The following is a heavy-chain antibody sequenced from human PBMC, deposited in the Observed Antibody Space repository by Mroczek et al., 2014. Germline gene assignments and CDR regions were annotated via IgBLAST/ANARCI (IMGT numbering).Heavy chain of an antibody. V-gene: IGHV4-34*01. J-gene: IGHJ2*01. CDR2: INHSGST. D-gene: IGHD2-15*01. CDR3: ARGGIVVVVAATRYFDL. CDR1: GGSFSGYY. Sequence: QVQLQDRAAGLLKPSETLSLTCAVYGGSFSGYYWSWIRQPPGKGLEWIGEINHSGSTNYNPSLKSRVTISVDTSKNQFSLKLSSVTAADTAVYYCARGGIVVVVAATRYFDLWGRGTLVTVSS.